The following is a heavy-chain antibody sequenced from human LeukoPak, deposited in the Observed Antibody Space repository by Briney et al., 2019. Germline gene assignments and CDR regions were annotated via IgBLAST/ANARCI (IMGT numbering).Heavy chain of an antibody. CDR1: GFTFNTYA. V-gene: IGHV3-23*01. Sequence: GGSLRLSCAASGFTFNTYAMSWVRQAPGKGLEWVSSISASGGVKYYTDSVKGRFTISRDNSEDTLYLQMNSLRVEDTAVFYCAKGRSSSGYRYYYYMDVWGKGTTVTVSS. CDR3: AKGRSSSGYRYYYYMDV. CDR2: ISASGGVK. D-gene: IGHD6-13*01. J-gene: IGHJ6*03.